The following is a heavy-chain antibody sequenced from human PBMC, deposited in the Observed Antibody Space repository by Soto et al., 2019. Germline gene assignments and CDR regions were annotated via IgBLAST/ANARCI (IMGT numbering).Heavy chain of an antibody. CDR2: ISSSSSYI. CDR3: ARDRRITIFGVASDAFDI. J-gene: IGHJ3*02. D-gene: IGHD3-3*01. Sequence: GGSLRLSCAASGFTFSSYSMNWVRQAPGKGLEWVSSISSSSSYIYYADSVKGRFTISRDNAKNSLYLQMNSLRAEDTAVYYWARDRRITIFGVASDAFDIWGQGTMVTVSS. V-gene: IGHV3-21*01. CDR1: GFTFSSYS.